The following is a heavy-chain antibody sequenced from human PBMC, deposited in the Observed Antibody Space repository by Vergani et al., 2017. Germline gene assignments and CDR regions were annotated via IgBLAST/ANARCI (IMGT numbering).Heavy chain of an antibody. J-gene: IGHJ4*02. V-gene: IGHV3-23*01. CDR3: ATLWGYFDY. CDR1: GFTFNHYA. D-gene: IGHD3-16*01. CDR2: ISGSGGST. Sequence: EVQLLESGGDLVQPGGSLRLSCAASGFTFNHYAMNWVRQAPGKGLEWVSGISGSGGSTYYAGSVKGRFTISRDNSKNTLYLQMNSLRAEDTAVYYCATLWGYFDYWGQGTLVTVSS.